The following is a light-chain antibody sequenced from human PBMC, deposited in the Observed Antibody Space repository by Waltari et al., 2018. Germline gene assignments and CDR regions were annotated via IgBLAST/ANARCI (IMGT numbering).Light chain of an antibody. CDR3: QQYASSPLT. CDR1: QTVSKSY. J-gene: IGKJ4*01. CDR2: DAS. Sequence: ENVLTQSPGALSLSPGERATLSCRASQTVSKSYLAWFQQKPGQPPSLLIYDASNRAIGIPDRFSGSGSGTDFNLTINRLEPEDFAVYYCQQYASSPLTFGGGTKVEIK. V-gene: IGKV3-20*01.